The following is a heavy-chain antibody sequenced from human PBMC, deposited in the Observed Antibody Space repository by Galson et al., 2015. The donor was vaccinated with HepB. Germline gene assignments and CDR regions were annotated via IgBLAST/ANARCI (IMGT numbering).Heavy chain of an antibody. CDR3: ARAGGYCTNGVCHPRFDY. J-gene: IGHJ4*02. Sequence: LRLSCAASGFTFSSYWMHWVRQAPGKGLVWVSRINSDGSSTSYADSVKGRFTISRDNAKNTLYLQMNSLRAEDTAVYYCARAGGYCTNGVCHPRFDYWGQGTLVTVSS. CDR1: GFTFSSYW. CDR2: INSDGSST. D-gene: IGHD2-8*01. V-gene: IGHV3-74*01.